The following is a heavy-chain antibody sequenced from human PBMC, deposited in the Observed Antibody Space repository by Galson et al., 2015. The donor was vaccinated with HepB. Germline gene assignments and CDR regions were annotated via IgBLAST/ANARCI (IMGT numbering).Heavy chain of an antibody. Sequence: SLRLSCAASGFTFSSYSMNWVRQAPGKGLEWVSSISSSSSYIYYADSVKGRFTISRDNAKNSLYMQMNSLRAEDTAVYYCARDLKDREPTYYFAYWGQGTLVTVSS. CDR2: ISSSSSYI. CDR1: GFTFSSYS. CDR3: ARDLKDREPTYYFAY. J-gene: IGHJ4*02. V-gene: IGHV3-21*01.